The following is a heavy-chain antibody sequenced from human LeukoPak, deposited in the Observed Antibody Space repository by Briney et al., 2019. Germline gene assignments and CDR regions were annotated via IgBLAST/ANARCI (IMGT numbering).Heavy chain of an antibody. CDR1: GFTFTSSA. V-gene: IGHV3-64D*06. D-gene: IGHD6-19*01. CDR3: VKGSKYSSGWLDY. J-gene: IGHJ4*02. CDR2: VSSNGVNT. Sequence: PGGSLRLSCSASGFTFTSSAMHWVRQAPGKGLEYLSGVSSNGVNTYYADSVKGRFTISRDNSKNTLYLQMSGLRAEDTAVYYCVKGSKYSSGWLDYWGQGTLVTVS.